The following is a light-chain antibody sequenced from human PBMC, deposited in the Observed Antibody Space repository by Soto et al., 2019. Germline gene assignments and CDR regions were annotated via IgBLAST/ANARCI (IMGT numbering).Light chain of an antibody. Sequence: QSVLTQPRSVSGSPGQSVTISCTGTSSDVGGYNYVSWYQQHPGKAPKLMIYDVTKRPSGVPHRFSGSKSGNTASLTISGLQAEDEADYYCCSYAGSYPYVFGTGTKVTVL. V-gene: IGLV2-11*01. CDR3: CSYAGSYPYV. J-gene: IGLJ1*01. CDR2: DVT. CDR1: SSDVGGYNY.